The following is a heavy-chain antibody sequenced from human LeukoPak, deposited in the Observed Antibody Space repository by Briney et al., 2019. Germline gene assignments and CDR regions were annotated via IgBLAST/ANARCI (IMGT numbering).Heavy chain of an antibody. D-gene: IGHD4-17*01. V-gene: IGHV5-51*01. CDR1: GYRFTNYW. Sequence: GESLKISCKASGYRFTNYWIGWVRQMPGKGLEWLTIIYPGDSETRYSPSFQGQVTISADKSIGTMYLQWSSLRASDTAMYYCARALRTGQGDYVPVLWGQGTLVIVSS. CDR3: ARALRTGQGDYVPVL. CDR2: IYPGDSET. J-gene: IGHJ4*02.